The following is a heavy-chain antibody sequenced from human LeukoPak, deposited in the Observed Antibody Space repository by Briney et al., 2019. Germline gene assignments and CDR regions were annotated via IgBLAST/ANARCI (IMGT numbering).Heavy chain of an antibody. CDR1: GGSISSGGYY. D-gene: IGHD3-10*01. CDR2: IYYSGNT. Sequence: SETLSLTCTVSGGSISSGGYYWSWIRQHPGKGLEWIGYIYYSGNTYSNPSLKSRVTIFVDTSRDQFSLRLSSVTAADTAVYYCARLTYYHGSGSYPWFDPWGQGTLVTVSS. CDR3: ARLTYYHGSGSYPWFDP. J-gene: IGHJ5*02. V-gene: IGHV4-31*02.